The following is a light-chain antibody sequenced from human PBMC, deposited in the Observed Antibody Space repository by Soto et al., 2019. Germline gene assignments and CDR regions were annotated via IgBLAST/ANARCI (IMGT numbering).Light chain of an antibody. Sequence: QSALTQPASVSGSPGQSITISCTGTSSDVGVYNYVSWYQQHPGKAPKLMIYDVSNRPSGVSNRFSGSKSGNTASLTISGLQAEDEADYYCGSYTSSSTYVFGTGTKLTVL. CDR2: DVS. J-gene: IGLJ1*01. CDR1: SSDVGVYNY. V-gene: IGLV2-14*01. CDR3: GSYTSSSTYV.